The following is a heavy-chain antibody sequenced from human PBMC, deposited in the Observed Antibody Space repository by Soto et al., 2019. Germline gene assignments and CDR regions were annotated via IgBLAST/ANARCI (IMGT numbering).Heavy chain of an antibody. D-gene: IGHD3-22*01. CDR1: GFTFNDYS. Sequence: PGGSLRLSCAASGFTFNDYSMNWVRQAPGKGLEWVSSISSSRFLYYADSMKGRLTVSRDNAKNSLYLQMISLRAEDTAVYYCARGYDSSGYPRPLDYWGQGTLVTVSS. CDR3: ARGYDSSGYPRPLDY. J-gene: IGHJ4*02. V-gene: IGHV3-21*01. CDR2: ISSSRFL.